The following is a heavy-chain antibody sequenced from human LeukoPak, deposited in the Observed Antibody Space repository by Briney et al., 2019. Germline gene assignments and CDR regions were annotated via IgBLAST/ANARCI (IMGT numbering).Heavy chain of an antibody. V-gene: IGHV5-51*01. CDR3: ARDALGYGSGWYYFDY. CDR1: GYSFTSYW. Sequence: GESLKISCKGSGYSFTSYWIGWVRQMPGEGLEWMGIIYPGDSDTRYSPSFQGQVTISADKSISTAYLQWSSLKASDTAMYYCARDALGYGSGWYYFDYWGQGTLVTVSS. D-gene: IGHD6-19*01. CDR2: IYPGDSDT. J-gene: IGHJ4*02.